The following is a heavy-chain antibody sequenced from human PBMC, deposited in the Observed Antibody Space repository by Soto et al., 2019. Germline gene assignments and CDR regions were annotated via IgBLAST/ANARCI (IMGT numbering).Heavy chain of an antibody. CDR3: ARDVRGSYFDY. D-gene: IGHD3-16*01. Sequence: PSETLSLTCTVSGGSISPYYWSWIRQAPGKGLEWIGYIYYSGSTYYNPSLKSRVTISVDTSKNQFSLKLSSVTAADTAVYYCARDVRGSYFDYWGQGTLVTVSS. J-gene: IGHJ4*02. V-gene: IGHV4-59*12. CDR1: GGSISPYY. CDR2: IYYSGST.